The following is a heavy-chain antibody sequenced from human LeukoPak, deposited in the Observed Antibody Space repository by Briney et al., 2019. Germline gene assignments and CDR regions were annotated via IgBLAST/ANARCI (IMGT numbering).Heavy chain of an antibody. CDR3: ARDEVVTDRPGDY. V-gene: IGHV3-21*01. D-gene: IGHD2-21*02. Sequence: GGSLRLSCAASGFTFSSYSMNWVRQAPGEGLEWVSSISSSSSYIYYADSVKGRFTISRDNAKNSLYLQMNSLRAEDTAVYYCARDEVVTDRPGDYWGQGTLVTVSS. J-gene: IGHJ4*02. CDR2: ISSSSSYI. CDR1: GFTFSSYS.